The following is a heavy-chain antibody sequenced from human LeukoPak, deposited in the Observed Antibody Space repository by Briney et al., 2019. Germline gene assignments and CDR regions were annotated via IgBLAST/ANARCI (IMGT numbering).Heavy chain of an antibody. CDR3: ARDRAYYDFWSGYYGYYYCMDV. V-gene: IGHV4-59*01. J-gene: IGHJ6*03. Sequence: SETLSLTCTVSGGSISSYYWSWIRQPPGKGLEWIGYIYYSGSTNYNPSLKSRVTISVDTSKNQFSLKLSSVTAADTAVYYCARDRAYYDFWSGYYGYYYCMDVWGKGTTVTVSS. D-gene: IGHD3-3*01. CDR1: GGSISSYY. CDR2: IYYSGST.